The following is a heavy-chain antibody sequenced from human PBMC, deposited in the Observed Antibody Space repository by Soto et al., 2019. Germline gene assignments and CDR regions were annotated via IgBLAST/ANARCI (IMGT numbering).Heavy chain of an antibody. J-gene: IGHJ3*02. CDR3: ARALARYSYGNDAFDI. Sequence: QVQLVESGGGVVQPGRSLRLSCAASGFTFSSYAMHWVRQAPGKGLEWVAVISYDGSNKYYADSVKGRFTISRDNSKNXLYLQMNSLRAEDTAVYYCARALARYSYGNDAFDIWGQGTMVTVSS. D-gene: IGHD5-18*01. CDR2: ISYDGSNK. V-gene: IGHV3-30-3*01. CDR1: GFTFSSYA.